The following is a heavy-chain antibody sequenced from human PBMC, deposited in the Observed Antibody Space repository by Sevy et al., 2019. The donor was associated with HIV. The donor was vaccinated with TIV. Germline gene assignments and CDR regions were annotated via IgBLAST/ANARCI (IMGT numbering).Heavy chain of an antibody. CDR3: ARASIAARPRSFYMDV. J-gene: IGHJ6*03. CDR2: ISSSSSYI. Sequence: GGSLRLSCAASGFTFSSYSMNWVRQAPGKGLEWVSSISSSSSYIYYADSVKGRFTISRDNAKNSLYLQMNSLRAEDTAVYYCARASIAARPRSFYMDVWGKGTTVTVSS. CDR1: GFTFSSYS. V-gene: IGHV3-21*01. D-gene: IGHD6-6*01.